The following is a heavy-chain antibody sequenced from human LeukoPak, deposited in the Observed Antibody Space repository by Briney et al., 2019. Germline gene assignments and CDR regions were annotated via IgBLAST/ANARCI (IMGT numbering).Heavy chain of an antibody. CDR1: GGSISSSSYY. D-gene: IGHD3-22*01. CDR3: PWTTYDSSGYDY. CDR2: IYYSGST. V-gene: IGHV4-39*01. J-gene: IGHJ4*02. Sequence: SETLSLTCTVSGGSISSSSYYWGWIRQPPGKGLEWIGSIYYSGSTYYNPSLKSRVTISVDTSKNQFSLQLSSVTAADTAVYYCPWTTYDSSGYDYWGQGTLVTVSS.